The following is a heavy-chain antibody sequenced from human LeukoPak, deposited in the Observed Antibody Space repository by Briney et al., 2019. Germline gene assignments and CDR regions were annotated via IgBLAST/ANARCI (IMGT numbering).Heavy chain of an antibody. D-gene: IGHD6-13*01. CDR3: ARVMAAAADY. J-gene: IGHJ4*02. CDR2: IYHSGST. CDR1: GYSISSGYY. V-gene: IGHV4-38-2*01. Sequence: PSETLSLTCAVSGYSISSGYYWGWIRQPPGKGLEWIASIYHSGSTYYNPSLKSRVTISVDTSKNQFSLKLSSVTAADTAVYYCARVMAAAADYWGQGTLVTVSS.